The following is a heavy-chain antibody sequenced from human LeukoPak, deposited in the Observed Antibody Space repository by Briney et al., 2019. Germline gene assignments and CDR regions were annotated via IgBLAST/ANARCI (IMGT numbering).Heavy chain of an antibody. CDR1: GDSISNYY. D-gene: IGHD1-26*01. CDR3: ARDLSGSSDYYYYYIDV. V-gene: IGHV4-59*01. CDR2: IYYSGST. Sequence: PSETLSLTCTVSGDSISNYYWSWIRQPPGKGLEWIGYIYYSGSTNYNPSLKSRVTISIDTSKNQFSLKLSSVTAADTAVYYCARDLSGSSDYYYYYIDVWGKGTTVTVSS. J-gene: IGHJ6*03.